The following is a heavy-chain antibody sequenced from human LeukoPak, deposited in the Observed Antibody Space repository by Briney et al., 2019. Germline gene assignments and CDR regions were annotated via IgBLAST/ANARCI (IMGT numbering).Heavy chain of an antibody. CDR3: ARGYSYGYYFDY. J-gene: IGHJ4*02. CDR2: IYYSGST. Sequence: SETLSLTCTVSGGSISSSSYYWGWIRQPPGKGLEWIGSIYYSGSTYYNPSLKSRVTISVDTSKNQFSLKLSSVTAADTAVYYCARGYSYGYYFDYWGQGTLVTVSS. V-gene: IGHV4-39*01. D-gene: IGHD5-18*01. CDR1: GGSISSSSYY.